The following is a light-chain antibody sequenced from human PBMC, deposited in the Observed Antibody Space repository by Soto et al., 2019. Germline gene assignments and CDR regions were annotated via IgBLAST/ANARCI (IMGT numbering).Light chain of an antibody. V-gene: IGKV3-20*01. Sequence: EIVLTQSPGTLSLSPGERATLSCRASESVSSSYLAWYQQKPGQAPRLLIFGASSRATGTPDRFSSSGSGTDFTLTISRLEAEDFAVYYCQQYGSSPPWTFGQGTEVEIK. CDR2: GAS. CDR1: ESVSSSY. J-gene: IGKJ1*01. CDR3: QQYGSSPPWT.